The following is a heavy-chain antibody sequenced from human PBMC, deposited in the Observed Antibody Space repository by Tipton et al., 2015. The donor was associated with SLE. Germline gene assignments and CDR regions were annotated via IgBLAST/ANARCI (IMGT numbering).Heavy chain of an antibody. CDR3: ARDLTGTIGSAIYGMDV. Sequence: TLSLTCTVSGDSFSSGSSSWNWVRQPAGKGLEWIGLIYNSGTTHYNPSLKSRGSISVDTSKNQFSLIVSSVTAADTAVYYCARDLTGTIGSAIYGMDVWGQGTTVTVSS. V-gene: IGHV4-61*02. CDR2: IYNSGTT. J-gene: IGHJ6*02. D-gene: IGHD1-1*01. CDR1: GDSFSSGSSS.